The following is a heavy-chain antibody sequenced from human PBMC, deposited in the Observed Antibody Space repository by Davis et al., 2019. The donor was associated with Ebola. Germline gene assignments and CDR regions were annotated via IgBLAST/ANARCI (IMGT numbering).Heavy chain of an antibody. CDR1: RFTFSSYE. J-gene: IGHJ4*02. Sequence: GESLKISCAASRFTFSSYEMNWVRQAPGKGLEWISYISSSGSSTIYYADSVKGRFTISRDNAKNSLYLQMNSLRAEDTAVYYCAREGGDYWGQGTLVTVSS. V-gene: IGHV3-48*03. D-gene: IGHD1-26*01. CDR3: AREGGDY. CDR2: ISSSGSSTI.